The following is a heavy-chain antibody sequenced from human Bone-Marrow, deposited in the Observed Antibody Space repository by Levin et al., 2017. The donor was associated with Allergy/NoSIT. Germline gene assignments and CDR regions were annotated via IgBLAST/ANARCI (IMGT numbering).Heavy chain of an antibody. CDR1: GYIFDSFY. J-gene: IGHJ3*02. CDR2: FNPYGSSV. V-gene: IGHV1-46*02. Sequence: ASVKVSCKASGYIFDSFYLHWVRQAPGQGPEWMGRFNPYGSSVTYVQNFQGRLTMTSDTSTNTVYMELTSLTSADTAVYFCAREAGDYEAVVVDKWGEGTIVTVSS. CDR3: AREAGDYEAVVVDK. D-gene: IGHD4-17*01.